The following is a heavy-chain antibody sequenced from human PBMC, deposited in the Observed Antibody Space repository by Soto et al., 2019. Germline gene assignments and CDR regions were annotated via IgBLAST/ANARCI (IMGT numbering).Heavy chain of an antibody. J-gene: IGHJ5*02. Sequence: QVRLVESGGGVVQPGSSLILSCTASGFSFSSYAMYWFRQPPGKGREWVAVISKDGMNKNYADSVKGRVTVSRDNANYSLDLQLNSLRGEDTAMYYCARDMYSSDYFVKWFEPWGQGTLVTVSS. CDR1: GFSFSSYA. CDR3: ARDMYSSDYFVKWFEP. V-gene: IGHV3-30*04. CDR2: ISKDGMNK. D-gene: IGHD6-19*01.